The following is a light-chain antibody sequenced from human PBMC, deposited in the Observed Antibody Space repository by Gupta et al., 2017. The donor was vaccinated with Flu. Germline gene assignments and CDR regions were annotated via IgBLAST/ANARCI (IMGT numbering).Light chain of an antibody. J-gene: IGLJ3*02. Sequence: QSGLTQPPSVSAAPGQRLTISCTGSNSNIGGGYDVHWYQQVPGTAPKLLIYGNNHRHSGVPDRFSGSKSGTSASLVITGVQAEDEASYYWQSYASSIIVGVFGGGTKLTVL. CDR1: NSNIGGGYD. CDR3: QSYASSIIVGV. CDR2: GNN. V-gene: IGLV1-40*01.